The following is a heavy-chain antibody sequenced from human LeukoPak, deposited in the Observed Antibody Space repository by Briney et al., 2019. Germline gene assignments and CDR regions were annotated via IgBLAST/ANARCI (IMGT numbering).Heavy chain of an antibody. J-gene: IGHJ4*02. CDR2: ISYDGSNK. V-gene: IGHV3-30*18. D-gene: IGHD6-19*01. CDR3: AKDGRSYSSGWPPFDY. CDR1: EFTFSSHG. Sequence: GGSLRLSCAASEFTFSSHGMHWVRQAPGKGLEWVAVISYDGSNKYYADSVKGRFTISRDNSKNTLYLQMNSLRAEDTAVYHCAKDGRSYSSGWPPFDYWGQGTLVTVSS.